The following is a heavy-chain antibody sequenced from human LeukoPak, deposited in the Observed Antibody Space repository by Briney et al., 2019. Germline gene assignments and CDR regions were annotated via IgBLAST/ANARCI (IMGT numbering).Heavy chain of an antibody. Sequence: PSETLSLTCTVSGGSISSSSYYWGWIRQPPGKGLEWIGSIYYSGSTYHNPSLKSRVTISVDTSKNQFSLKLSSVTAADTAVYHCARLSPTGTFDYWGQGTLVTVSS. CDR2: IYYSGST. D-gene: IGHD3-10*01. CDR1: GGSISSSSYY. CDR3: ARLSPTGTFDY. V-gene: IGHV4-39*01. J-gene: IGHJ4*02.